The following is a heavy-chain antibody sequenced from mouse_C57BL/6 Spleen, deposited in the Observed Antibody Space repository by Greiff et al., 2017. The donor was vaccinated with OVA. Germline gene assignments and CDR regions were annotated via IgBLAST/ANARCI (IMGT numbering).Heavy chain of an antibody. J-gene: IGHJ4*01. D-gene: IGHD1-1*01. CDR2: ISSGGDYI. CDR1: GFTFSSYA. Sequence: EVQGVESGEGLVKPGGSLKLSCAASGFTFSSYAMSWVRQTPEKRLEWVAYISSGGDYIYYADTVKGRFTISRDNARNTLYLQMSSLKSEDTAMYYCTRDRDYYGSSYVGAMDYWGQGTSVTVSS. CDR3: TRDRDYYGSSYVGAMDY. V-gene: IGHV5-9-1*02.